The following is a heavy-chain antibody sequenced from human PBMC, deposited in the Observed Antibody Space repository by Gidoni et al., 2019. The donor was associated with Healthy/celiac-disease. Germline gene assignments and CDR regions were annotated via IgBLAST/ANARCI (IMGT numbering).Heavy chain of an antibody. J-gene: IGHJ4*02. CDR3: AKDWGGRVPAGPFDY. D-gene: IGHD2-2*01. V-gene: IGHV3-23*01. CDR2: ISGSGGST. CDR1: GFPFSRYA. Sequence: EVQLLESGGGLVQPGGSLRLSCAASGFPFSRYAMSWVRQAPGKGLEWVSAISGSGGSTYYADSVKGRFTISRDNSKNTLYLQMNSLRAEDTAVYYCAKDWGGRVPAGPFDYWGQGTLVTVSS.